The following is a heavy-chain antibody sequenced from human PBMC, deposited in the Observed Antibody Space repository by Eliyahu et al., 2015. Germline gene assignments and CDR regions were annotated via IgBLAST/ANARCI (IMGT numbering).Heavy chain of an antibody. CDR2: INHSGST. J-gene: IGHJ3*02. CDR3: ARVLVVPAAHDAFDI. CDR1: GGSFSGYY. Sequence: QVQLQQWGAGLLKPSETLSLTCAVYGGSFSGYYWSWIRQPPGKGLEWIGEINHSGSTNYNPSLKSRVTISVDTSKNQFSLKLSSVTAADTAVYYCARVLVVPAAHDAFDIWGQGTMVTVSS. V-gene: IGHV4-34*01. D-gene: IGHD2-2*01.